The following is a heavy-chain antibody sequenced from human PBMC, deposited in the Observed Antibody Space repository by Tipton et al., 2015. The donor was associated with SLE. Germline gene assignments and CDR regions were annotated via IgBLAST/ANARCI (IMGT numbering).Heavy chain of an antibody. D-gene: IGHD4-11*01. V-gene: IGHV4-34*01. Sequence: TLSLTCAVYGGSISTSSYYWGWIRQPPGKGVEWIGEINHRGSTNYNPSLKSRVTISVDTSKNQFSLKLSSVTAADTAVYYCATSNSELLDYWGQGTLVTVSS. J-gene: IGHJ4*02. CDR3: ATSNSELLDY. CDR1: GGSISTSSYY. CDR2: INHRGST.